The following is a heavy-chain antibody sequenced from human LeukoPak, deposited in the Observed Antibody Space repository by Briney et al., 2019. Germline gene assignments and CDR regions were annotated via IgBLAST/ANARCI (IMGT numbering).Heavy chain of an antibody. Sequence: GGSLRLSCAASGFTFSGYWMTWVRQAPGKGLEWVANIKEDGGEGYYVDSVKGRSTISRDNAKNSLYLQMNSLRAEDTAVYYCARDRYEYDSSTYFGCYAWGLGTLVTVSS. D-gene: IGHD3-22*01. CDR3: ARDRYEYDSSTYFGCYA. CDR2: IKEDGGEG. J-gene: IGHJ5*02. CDR1: GFTFSGYW. V-gene: IGHV3-7*01.